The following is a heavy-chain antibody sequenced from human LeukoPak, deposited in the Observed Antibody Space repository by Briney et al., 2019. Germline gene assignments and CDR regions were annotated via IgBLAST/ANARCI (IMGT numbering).Heavy chain of an antibody. J-gene: IGHJ6*03. CDR1: GFTLSSYA. V-gene: IGHV3-23*01. Sequence: GGSLRLSCAASGFTLSSYAMSWVRQAPGKGLEWVSAISDSGNTYHADSVKGRFTISRDSSKNTLFLQMNRLRPEDAAVYYCAKVLQQLVLDYYYYMDVWGKGTTVTVSS. D-gene: IGHD6-6*01. CDR2: ISDSGNT. CDR3: AKVLQQLVLDYYYYMDV.